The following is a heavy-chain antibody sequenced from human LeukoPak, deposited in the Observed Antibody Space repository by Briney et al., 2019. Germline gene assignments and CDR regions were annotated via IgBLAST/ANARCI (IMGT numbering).Heavy chain of an antibody. CDR2: ISPYNGNT. CDR1: GGTFSSYA. CDR3: AREQGSGFYYFDY. D-gene: IGHD6-19*01. Sequence: ASVKVSCKASGGTFSSYAISWVRQAPGQGLEWMGWISPYNGNTNYVQKLQGRVTMTTDTSTSIAYMELRSLRSDDTAVYYCAREQGSGFYYFDYWGQGTLVTVSS. V-gene: IGHV1-18*01. J-gene: IGHJ4*02.